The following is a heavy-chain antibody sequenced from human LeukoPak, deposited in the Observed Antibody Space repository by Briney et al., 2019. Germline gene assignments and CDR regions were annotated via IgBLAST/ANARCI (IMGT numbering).Heavy chain of an antibody. CDR3: ARRIAAAGTLYFDY. CDR2: ISAYNGNT. J-gene: IGHJ4*02. V-gene: IGHV1-18*01. D-gene: IGHD6-13*01. Sequence: ASVKVSCKASGYTFTSYGISWVRQAPGQGLEWMGWISAYNGNTNNAQKLQGRVTMTTDTSTSTAYMELRSLRSDDTAVYYCARRIAAAGTLYFDYWGQGTLVTVSS. CDR1: GYTFTSYG.